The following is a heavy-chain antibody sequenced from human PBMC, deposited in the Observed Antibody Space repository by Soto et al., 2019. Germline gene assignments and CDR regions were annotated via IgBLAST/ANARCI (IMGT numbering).Heavy chain of an antibody. D-gene: IGHD3-22*01. CDR2: ISFSGAT. J-gene: IGHJ4*02. V-gene: IGHV4-59*01. CDR3: AGYDSSGYWEDY. CDR1: GVSITSYF. Sequence: ASETLSLTCTVSGVSITSYFWSWIRQTPGKGLDWIGSISFSGATYSNPSLKSRVTISVDTSKNQFSLKLSSVTAADTAVYYCAGYDSSGYWEDYWGQGTLVTVSS.